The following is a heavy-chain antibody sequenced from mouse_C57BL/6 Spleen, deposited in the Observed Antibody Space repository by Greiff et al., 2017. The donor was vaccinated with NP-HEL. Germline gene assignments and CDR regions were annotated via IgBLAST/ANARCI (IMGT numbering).Heavy chain of an antibody. J-gene: IGHJ2*01. CDR1: GYAFSSSW. D-gene: IGHD2-3*01. CDR2: IYPGDGDT. Sequence: VQLQQSGPELVKPGASVKISCKASGYAFSSSWMNWVKQRPGKGLEWIGRIYPGDGDTNYNGKFKGKATLTADKSSSTAYMQLSSLTSEDSAVYFCAGGLLRYFDYWGQGTTLTVSS. V-gene: IGHV1-82*01. CDR3: AGGLLRYFDY.